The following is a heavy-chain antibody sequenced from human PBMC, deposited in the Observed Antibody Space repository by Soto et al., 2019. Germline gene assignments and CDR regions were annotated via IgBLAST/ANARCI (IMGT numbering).Heavy chain of an antibody. CDR2: IFSNDEK. D-gene: IGHD3-22*01. CDR3: ARAPWYYYDSSGYQPPGYYYGMDV. CDR1: GFSLSNARMG. V-gene: IGHV2-26*01. Sequence: SGPTLVNPTETLTLTCTVSGFSLSNARMGVSWIRQPPGKALEWLAHIFSNDEKSYSTSLKSRLTISKDTSKSQVVLTMPNMDPVDTATYYCARAPWYYYDSSGYQPPGYYYGMDVWGQGTTVTVSS. J-gene: IGHJ6*02.